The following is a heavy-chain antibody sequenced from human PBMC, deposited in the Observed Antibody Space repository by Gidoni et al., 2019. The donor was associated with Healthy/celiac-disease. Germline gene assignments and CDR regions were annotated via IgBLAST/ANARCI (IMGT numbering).Heavy chain of an antibody. CDR2: ISYDGSNK. CDR3: AKPGGRFLEWLFFDY. CDR1: GFTFSSYG. J-gene: IGHJ4*02. D-gene: IGHD3-3*01. V-gene: IGHV3-30*18. Sequence: QVQLVESGGGVVQPGRSLRLSCAASGFTFSSYGMHWVRQAPGKGLEWVAVISYDGSNKYYADSVKGRFTISRDNSKNTLYLQMNSLRAEDTAVYYCAKPGGRFLEWLFFDYWGQGTLVTVSS.